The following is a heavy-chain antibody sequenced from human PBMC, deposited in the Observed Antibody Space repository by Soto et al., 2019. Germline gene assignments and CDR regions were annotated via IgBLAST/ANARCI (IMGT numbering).Heavy chain of an antibody. CDR1: GFTFSNAW. CDR2: IKSKTDGGTT. Sequence: GGSLRLSCAASGFTFSNAWMSWVRQAPGKGLEWVGRIKSKTDGGTTDYAAPVKGRFTISRDDSKNTLYLQMNSLKTEDTAAYYCTTDFGVQQLAPNFDYWGQGTLVTVSS. J-gene: IGHJ4*02. V-gene: IGHV3-15*01. CDR3: TTDFGVQQLAPNFDY. D-gene: IGHD6-13*01.